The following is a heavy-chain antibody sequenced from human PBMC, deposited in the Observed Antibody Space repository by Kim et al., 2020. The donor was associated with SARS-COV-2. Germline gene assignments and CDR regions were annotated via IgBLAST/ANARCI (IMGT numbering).Heavy chain of an antibody. J-gene: IGHJ6*02. CDR2: ISAYNGNT. D-gene: IGHD3-10*01. Sequence: ASVKVSCKASGYTFTSYGISWVRQAPGQGLEWMGWISAYNGNTNYAQKLRGRVTMTTDTSTSTAYMELRSLRSDDTAVYYCARDTGVRLLWFGELSHYYYGMDVWGQGTTVTVSS. V-gene: IGHV1-18*01. CDR3: ARDTGVRLLWFGELSHYYYGMDV. CDR1: GYTFTSYG.